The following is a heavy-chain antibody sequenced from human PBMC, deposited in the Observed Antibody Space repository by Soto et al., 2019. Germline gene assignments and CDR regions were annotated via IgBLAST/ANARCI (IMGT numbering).Heavy chain of an antibody. CDR3: ARALDDSSGYMVTALRNNWFDP. Sequence: GASVKVSCKASGGTFSSYAISWVRQAPGQGLEWMGGIIPIFGTANYAQKFQGRVTITADESTSTAYMELSGLRSEDTAVYYCARALDDSSGYMVTALRNNWFDPWGQGTLVTVSS. D-gene: IGHD3-22*01. CDR2: IIPIFGTA. J-gene: IGHJ5*02. V-gene: IGHV1-69*13. CDR1: GGTFSSYA.